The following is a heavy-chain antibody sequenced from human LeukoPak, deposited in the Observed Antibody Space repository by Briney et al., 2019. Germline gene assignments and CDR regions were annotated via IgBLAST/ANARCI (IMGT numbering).Heavy chain of an antibody. CDR3: AELGITMIGGV. Sequence: GGSLRLSCVASGFTFSSYEVNWVRQAPGKGLEWVSYISSSGSTIYYADSVKGRFTISRDNAKNSLYLQMNSLRAEDTAVYYCAELGITMIGGVWGKGTTVTISS. CDR2: ISSSGSTI. J-gene: IGHJ6*04. CDR1: GFTFSSYE. V-gene: IGHV3-48*03. D-gene: IGHD3-10*02.